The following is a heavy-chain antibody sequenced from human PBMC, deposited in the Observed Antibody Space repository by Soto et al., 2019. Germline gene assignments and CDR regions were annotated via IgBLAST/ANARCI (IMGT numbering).Heavy chain of an antibody. D-gene: IGHD5-18*01. V-gene: IGHV1-69*13. CDR1: GGTFSSYA. J-gene: IGHJ4*02. CDR2: IIPIFGTA. CDR3: ARLLHGYSPVFAS. Sequence: SVKVSCKASGGTFSSYAISWVRQAPEQGLEWMGGIIPIFGTANYAQKFQGRVTITADESTSTAYMELSSLRSEDTAVYYCARLLHGYSPVFASWGQATLVTVSS.